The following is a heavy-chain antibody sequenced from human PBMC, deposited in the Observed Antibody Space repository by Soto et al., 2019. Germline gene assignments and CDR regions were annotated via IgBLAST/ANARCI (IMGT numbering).Heavy chain of an antibody. CDR1: GFTFSGYV. CDR2: ISYDGSNK. J-gene: IGHJ6*02. V-gene: IGHV3-30*18. Sequence: GGSLRLSCAASGFTFSGYVMHWVRQSPGKGLEWVAVISYDGSNKYYADSVKGRFTISRDNSKNTLYLQMNSLRAEDTAVYYCAKDGNYDFWSGYYKYYYYYYGMDVWGQGTTVTVSS. D-gene: IGHD3-3*01. CDR3: AKDGNYDFWSGYYKYYYYYYGMDV.